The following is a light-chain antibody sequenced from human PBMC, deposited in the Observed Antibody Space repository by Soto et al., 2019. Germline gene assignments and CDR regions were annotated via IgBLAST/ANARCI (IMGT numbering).Light chain of an antibody. J-gene: IGKJ1*01. CDR1: QSISSW. CDR2: DAS. Sequence: DIQMTQSPSTLSASVGDRVTITCRASQSISSWLVWYQQKPGKAPKLLIYDASSLGSGVPSRFSGSGSGTEFTLTISSLQPDDFATYYCQQYNSYPWTFGQGTKVEIK. CDR3: QQYNSYPWT. V-gene: IGKV1-5*01.